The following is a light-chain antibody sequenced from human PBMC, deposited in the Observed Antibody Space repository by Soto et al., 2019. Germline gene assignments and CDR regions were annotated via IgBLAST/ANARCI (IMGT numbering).Light chain of an antibody. CDR3: QQYNIYWT. Sequence: DIPMPQSPSTMSSSVGDRVSITCRASQSISSWLAWYQQKPGQAPKVLIYDASSLESGVPSRFSGSGSGTEFTLTISSLQPDDFATYYCQQYNIYWTFCQGTKV. J-gene: IGKJ1*01. CDR1: QSISSW. V-gene: IGKV1-5*01. CDR2: DAS.